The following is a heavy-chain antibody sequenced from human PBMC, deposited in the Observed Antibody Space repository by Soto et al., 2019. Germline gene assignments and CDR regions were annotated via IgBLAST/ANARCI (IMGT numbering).Heavy chain of an antibody. V-gene: IGHV3-23*01. CDR1: GFTFSSYA. CDR2: ISGSGGST. J-gene: IGHJ4*02. CDR3: EKDTRYSSSSPRLFDY. D-gene: IGHD6-6*01. Sequence: GGSLRLSCAASGFTFSSYAMSWVRQAPGKGLEWVSAISGSGGSTYYADSVKGRFTISRDNSKNTLYLQMNSLRAEDTAVYFCEKDTRYSSSSPRLFDYWGQGTLVTVSS.